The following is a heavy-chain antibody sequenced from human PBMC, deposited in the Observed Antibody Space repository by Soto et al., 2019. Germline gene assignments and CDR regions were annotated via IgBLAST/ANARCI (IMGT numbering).Heavy chain of an antibody. V-gene: IGHV4-61*01. Sequence: PSETLSLTCIVSGASVSSNSYYWTWIRQPPGKGLEWIGYTDYSGSTKYNPSLKSRVTISVDTSKNQFSLRVSSVTAVDTAMYYCARADRQYCSVSTCYIFDYWGQGTQVTVSS. CDR2: TDYSGST. D-gene: IGHD2-2*02. CDR3: ARADRQYCSVSTCYIFDY. CDR1: GASVSSNSYY. J-gene: IGHJ4*02.